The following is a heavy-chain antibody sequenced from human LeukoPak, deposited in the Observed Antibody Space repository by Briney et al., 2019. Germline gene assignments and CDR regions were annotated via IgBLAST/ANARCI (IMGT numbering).Heavy chain of an antibody. CDR1: GGSISGYY. V-gene: IGHV4-59*08. J-gene: IGHJ4*02. Sequence: SETLSLTCTVSGGSISGYYWSWIRQPPGKGLEWIWYIFHTGSANYNPSLKSRVTMSVDTSKNQFSLKLSSVTAADTAVYYCVRQPYLSGAYYFDYWGQGTLVTVSS. CDR3: VRQPYLSGAYYFDY. CDR2: IFHTGSA. D-gene: IGHD2-15*01.